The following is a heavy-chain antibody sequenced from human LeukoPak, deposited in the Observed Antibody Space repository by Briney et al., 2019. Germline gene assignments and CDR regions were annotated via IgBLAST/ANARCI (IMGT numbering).Heavy chain of an antibody. D-gene: IGHD2-15*01. CDR2: FSGSGGST. J-gene: IGHJ4*02. V-gene: IGHV3-23*01. Sequence: GGSLILSCAAPGFTFSSYAMSWGRQAPGKGLGWVSTFSGSGGSTHYADSVNGRFPISRDNSKHTLYLQMNSLRAEDTAVYYCAKSGLNRFDYWGQGTLVTVSS. CDR3: AKSGLNRFDY. CDR1: GFTFSSYA.